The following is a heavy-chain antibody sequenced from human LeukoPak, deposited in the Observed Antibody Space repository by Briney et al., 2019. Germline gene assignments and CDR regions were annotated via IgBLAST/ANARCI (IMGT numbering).Heavy chain of an antibody. V-gene: IGHV3-23*01. Sequence: GSLRLSCAASGFTFSSYAMSWIRQAPGKGLEWVSAISGSGGSTYYADSVKGRFTISRDNSKNTLYLQMKSLRAEDTAVYYCAKSRNYCGGDCYRRTLDYWGQGTLVTVSS. J-gene: IGHJ4*02. CDR3: AKSRNYCGGDCYRRTLDY. CDR2: ISGSGGST. D-gene: IGHD2-21*02. CDR1: GFTFSSYA.